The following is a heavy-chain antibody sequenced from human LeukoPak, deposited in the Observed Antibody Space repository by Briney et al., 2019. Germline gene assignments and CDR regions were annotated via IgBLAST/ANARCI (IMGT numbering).Heavy chain of an antibody. V-gene: IGHV3-9*03. CDR1: GFTFDDYA. D-gene: IGHD3-22*01. CDR3: AKGHEYYYDSSGYYLSYDAFDI. Sequence: PGGSLRLSCAASGFTFDDYALHWVRQAPGKGLEWVSGISWNSGSIGYADSVKGRFTISRDNAKNSLYLQMNSLRAEDMALHYCAKGHEYYYDSSGYYLSYDAFDIWGQGTMVTVSS. J-gene: IGHJ3*02. CDR2: ISWNSGSI.